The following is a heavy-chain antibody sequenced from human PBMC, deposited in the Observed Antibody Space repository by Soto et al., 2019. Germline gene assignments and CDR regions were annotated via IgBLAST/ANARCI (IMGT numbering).Heavy chain of an antibody. CDR1: GYTLTELS. Sequence: ASVKVSCKVSGYTLTELSMHWVRQAPGKGLEWMGGFDPEDGETIYAQKFQGRVTMTEDTSTDTAYMELSSLRSEDTAVYYCALVLEGTQWELLYYVGAFDIWGKGTMVTVSS. CDR2: FDPEDGET. D-gene: IGHD1-26*01. J-gene: IGHJ3*02. V-gene: IGHV1-24*01. CDR3: ALVLEGTQWELLYYVGAFDI.